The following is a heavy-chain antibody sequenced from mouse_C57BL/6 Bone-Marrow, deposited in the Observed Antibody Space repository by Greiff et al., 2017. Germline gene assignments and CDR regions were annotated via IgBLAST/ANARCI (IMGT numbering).Heavy chain of an antibody. Sequence: EVQLQESGPVLVKPGASVKMSCKASGYTFTDYYMNWVKQSHGKSLEWIGVINPYNGGTSYNQKFKGKATLTVDKSSSTAYMELNSLTSEDSAVYYCARSTVRYFDVWGTGTTVTVSS. CDR1: GYTFTDYY. CDR3: ARSTVRYFDV. J-gene: IGHJ1*03. CDR2: INPYNGGT. D-gene: IGHD1-1*01. V-gene: IGHV1-19*01.